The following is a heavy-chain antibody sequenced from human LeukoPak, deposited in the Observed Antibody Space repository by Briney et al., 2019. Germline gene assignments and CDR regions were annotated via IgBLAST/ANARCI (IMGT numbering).Heavy chain of an antibody. CDR1: GFTFSSYA. V-gene: IGHV3-23*01. CDR3: AKSPLELSLFFDY. D-gene: IGHD3-16*02. CDR2: ISGSGGST. J-gene: IGHJ4*02. Sequence: GGSLRLSCVASGFTFSSYAMSWVRQAPGKGLEWVSAISGSGGSTYYADSVKGRFTISRDNSKNTLYPQMNSLRAEDTAVYYCAKSPLELSLFFDYWGQGTLVTVSS.